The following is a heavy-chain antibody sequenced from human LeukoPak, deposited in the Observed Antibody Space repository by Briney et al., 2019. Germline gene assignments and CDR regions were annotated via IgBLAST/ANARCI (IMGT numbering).Heavy chain of an antibody. Sequence: SETLSLTCTVSGGSISSGGYSWSWIRQHPGKGLEWIGYIYYSGSTYYNPSLKSRVTISVDTSKNQFSLKLSSVTAADTAVYYCTSLPVDIVVVPAAGGESLGFDPWGQGTLVTVSS. V-gene: IGHV4-31*03. CDR3: TSLPVDIVVVPAAGGESLGFDP. D-gene: IGHD2-2*03. CDR1: GGSISSGGYS. CDR2: IYYSGST. J-gene: IGHJ5*02.